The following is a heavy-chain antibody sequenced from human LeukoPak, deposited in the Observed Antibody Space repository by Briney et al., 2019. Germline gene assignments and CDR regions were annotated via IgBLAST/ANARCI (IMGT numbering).Heavy chain of an antibody. Sequence: SETLSLTCTVSGGSISSYYWSWIRQPPGKGLEWIGYIYYSGSTNYNPSLKSRVTISVDTSKNQFSLKLSSVTAADTAVYYCARHLAPDFWSGAHWYFDLWGRGTLVTVSS. CDR3: ARHLAPDFWSGAHWYFDL. D-gene: IGHD3-3*01. CDR2: IYYSGST. V-gene: IGHV4-59*08. CDR1: GGSISSYY. J-gene: IGHJ2*01.